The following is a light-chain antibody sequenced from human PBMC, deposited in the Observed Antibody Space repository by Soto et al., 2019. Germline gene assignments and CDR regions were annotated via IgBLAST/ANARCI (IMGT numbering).Light chain of an antibody. J-gene: IGKJ3*01. CDR2: MGS. CDR3: MESLQAPFT. Sequence: DIVMTQSPLSLPVTPGEPASMSCRSSQSLVHTNGYSYVDWYLQKPGQSPQLLIYMGSNRAYGVPGRFSGSGSGTDFTLKISRVEAEDVVDYYCMESLQAPFTFGPGTKVDLK. CDR1: QSLVHTNGYSY. V-gene: IGKV2-28*01.